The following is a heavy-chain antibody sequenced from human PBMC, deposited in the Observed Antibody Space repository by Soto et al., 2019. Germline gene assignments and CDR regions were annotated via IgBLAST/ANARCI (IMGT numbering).Heavy chain of an antibody. Sequence: EVQLVESGGGLVQPGGSLRLSCAASGFTFSSHWMHWVRQVPGKGLVWVSRIKSDGSSTAYADSVKGRFTISRYNAKNPLYLQITSMRVEDSAVYYCARDRHKILNQPDPPLFDYWGQETLVTVSS. CDR2: IKSDGSST. V-gene: IGHV3-74*01. D-gene: IGHD2-15*01. J-gene: IGHJ4*02. CDR1: GFTFSSHW. CDR3: ARDRHKILNQPDPPLFDY.